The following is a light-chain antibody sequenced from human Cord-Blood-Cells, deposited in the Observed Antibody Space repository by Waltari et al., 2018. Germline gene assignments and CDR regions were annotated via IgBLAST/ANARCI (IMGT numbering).Light chain of an antibody. CDR3: QQYGSSPQGT. CDR2: GAS. Sequence: EIVLTQSPGTLSLSPGERATLSCRASQSVSSSYLAWYQQKPGQAPRLLIYGASSRATGIPDRFSGSGSGIEFTLTISRLEPEDFAVYYCQQYGSSPQGTFGGGTKVEIK. V-gene: IGKV3-20*01. J-gene: IGKJ4*01. CDR1: QSVSSSY.